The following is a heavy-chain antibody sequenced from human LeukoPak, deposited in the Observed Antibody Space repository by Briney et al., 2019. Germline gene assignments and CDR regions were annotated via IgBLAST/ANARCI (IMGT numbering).Heavy chain of an antibody. J-gene: IGHJ5*02. V-gene: IGHV1-69*13. CDR1: GGTFSSNA. D-gene: IGHD3-9*01. CDR2: IIPIFGTA. Sequence: ASATLSFNSSGGTFSSNAISLVRHAPGQGLEWMGGIIPIFGTANYAQKFQGRVTITADESTSTAYMELSSLRSEDTAVYYCARDPLFDWSKRGFDSWFDPWGQGTLVTVSS. CDR3: ARDPLFDWSKRGFDSWFDP.